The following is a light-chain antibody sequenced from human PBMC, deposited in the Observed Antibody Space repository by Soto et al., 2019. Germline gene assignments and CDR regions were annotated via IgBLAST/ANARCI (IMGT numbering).Light chain of an antibody. CDR3: VSYTSSTPYV. Sequence: QSVLTQPASVSDSPGQSITISCTGTSSDVGGSNFVSWYQQHPGKPPKLIIYDVANRPSGVSNRFSGSKSGSTASLIISRLQTEDEADYYCVSYTSSTPYVLGTGTKVTVL. CDR1: SSDVGGSNF. J-gene: IGLJ1*01. CDR2: DVA. V-gene: IGLV2-14*03.